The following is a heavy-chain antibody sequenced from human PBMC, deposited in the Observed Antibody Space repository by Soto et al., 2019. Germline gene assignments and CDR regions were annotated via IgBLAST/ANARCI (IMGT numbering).Heavy chain of an antibody. Sequence: SETLSLTCTVSGGSISSGDYYWSWIRQPPGKGLEWIGYIYYSGSTYYNPSLKSRVTISVDTSKNQFSLKLSSVTAADTAVYYCARDRAYYDSSGSFAEYFQQWGQGTVVTVSS. CDR1: GGSISSGDYY. D-gene: IGHD3-22*01. CDR3: ARDRAYYDSSGSFAEYFQQ. V-gene: IGHV4-30-4*01. J-gene: IGHJ1*01. CDR2: IYYSGST.